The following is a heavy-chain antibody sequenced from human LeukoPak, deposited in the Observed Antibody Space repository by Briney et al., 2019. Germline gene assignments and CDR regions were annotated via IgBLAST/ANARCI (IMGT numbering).Heavy chain of an antibody. CDR2: IIPILGIA. V-gene: IGHV1-69*02. Sequence: ASVKVSCKASGYTFTGYYMHWVRQAPGQGLEWMGRIIPILGIANYAQKFRGRVTITADKSTSTAYMELSSLRSEDTAAYYCARRGRSGYDYFDYWGQGTLVTVSS. D-gene: IGHD5-12*01. CDR1: GYTFTGYY. CDR3: ARRGRSGYDYFDY. J-gene: IGHJ4*02.